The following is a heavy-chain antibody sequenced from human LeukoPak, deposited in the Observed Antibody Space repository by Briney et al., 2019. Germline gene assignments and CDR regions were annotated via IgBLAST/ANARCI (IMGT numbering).Heavy chain of an antibody. V-gene: IGHV3-38-3*01. D-gene: IGHD3-10*01. CDR1: GFTVSSNE. J-gene: IGHJ6*03. Sequence: GGSLRLSCAASGFTVSSNEMSWVRQAPGKGLEWVSSISGGSTYYADSRKGRFTISRDNSKNTLHLQMNSLRAEDTAVYYWMRVQMGRYYGSGPIYYYYYMDVWGKGTTVTVSS. CDR2: ISGGST. CDR3: MRVQMGRYYGSGPIYYYYYMDV.